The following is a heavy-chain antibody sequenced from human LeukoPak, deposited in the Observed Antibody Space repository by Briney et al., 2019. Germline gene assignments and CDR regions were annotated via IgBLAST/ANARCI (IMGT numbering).Heavy chain of an antibody. CDR3: AREVGSFNWNYFLS. CDR1: GYSISSGYY. V-gene: IGHV4-38-2*02. Sequence: SETLSHTCTVSGYSISSGYYWGWIRQPPGKGLEWIGSIYHSGSTYYNPSLKSRVTISVDTSKNQFSLKLSSVTAADTAVYYCAREVGSFNWNYFLSWGQGTLVTVSS. D-gene: IGHD1-7*01. J-gene: IGHJ4*02. CDR2: IYHSGST.